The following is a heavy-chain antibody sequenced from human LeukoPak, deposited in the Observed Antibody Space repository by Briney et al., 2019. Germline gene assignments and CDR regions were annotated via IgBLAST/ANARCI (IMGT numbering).Heavy chain of an antibody. CDR3: ARRAINSVMFDY. J-gene: IGHJ4*02. V-gene: IGHV4-61*01. Sequence: SETLSLTCTVSGGSVSRDSYYWIWIRQPPGKGLEWIGYIYYTGTTNYNPSLKSRVTISVDTSKNQFSLKLSSATAADTAAYFCARRAINSVMFDYWGQGTLVTVSS. CDR1: GGSVSRDSYY. CDR2: IYYTGTT. D-gene: IGHD3-16*01.